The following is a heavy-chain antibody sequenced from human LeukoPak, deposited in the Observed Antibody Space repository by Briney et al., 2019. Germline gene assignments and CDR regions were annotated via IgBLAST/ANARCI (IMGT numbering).Heavy chain of an antibody. Sequence: SETLSLTCAVYGGSFSGYYWSWIRQPPGEGLEWIGEINHSGSTNYNPSLKSRVTISVDTSKNQFSLKLSSVTSAGTAVYYCASQDYGDYQFDYWGQGTLVTVSS. CDR2: INHSGST. V-gene: IGHV4-34*01. D-gene: IGHD4-17*01. CDR1: GGSFSGYY. CDR3: ASQDYGDYQFDY. J-gene: IGHJ4*02.